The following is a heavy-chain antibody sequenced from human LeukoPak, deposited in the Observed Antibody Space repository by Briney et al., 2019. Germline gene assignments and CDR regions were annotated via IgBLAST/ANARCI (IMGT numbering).Heavy chain of an antibody. Sequence: SETQSLTCTVSGGSISSSSYYWGWIRQPPGKGLEWIGSIYYSGSTYYNPSLKSRVTISVDTSKNQFSLKLSSVTAADTAVYYCARDFYYYGSGSRTAFDYWGQGTLVTVSS. D-gene: IGHD3-10*01. CDR2: IYYSGST. V-gene: IGHV4-39*07. J-gene: IGHJ4*02. CDR1: GGSISSSSYY. CDR3: ARDFYYYGSGSRTAFDY.